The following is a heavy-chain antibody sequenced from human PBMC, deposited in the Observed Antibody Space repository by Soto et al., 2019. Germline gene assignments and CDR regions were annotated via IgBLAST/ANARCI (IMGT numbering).Heavy chain of an antibody. CDR3: ARVTTIFGVVIESLDY. Sequence: PSETLSLTCSVSGDSISSVDYFWAWIRQHPGKGLEWIGHIYYTGSTFYSPSLKSRVVISRDTSKNQFSLKLSSVTAADTAVYYCARVTTIFGVVIESLDYWGQGTLVTVSS. J-gene: IGHJ4*02. CDR1: GDSISSVDYF. CDR2: IYYTGST. V-gene: IGHV4-31*03. D-gene: IGHD3-3*01.